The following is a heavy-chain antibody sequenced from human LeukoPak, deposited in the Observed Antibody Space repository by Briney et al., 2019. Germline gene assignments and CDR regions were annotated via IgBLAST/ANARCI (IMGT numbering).Heavy chain of an antibody. CDR1: GNYW. Sequence: GGSLRLSCAASGNYWMHWVRQAPGKGLVWVSHINSDGSWTSYADSVKGRFTISKDNAKNTVYLQMNNLRAEDTAVYYCVRDQRLWAPDIWGQGTMVTISS. D-gene: IGHD1-26*01. V-gene: IGHV3-74*01. CDR2: INSDGSWT. J-gene: IGHJ3*02. CDR3: VRDQRLWAPDI.